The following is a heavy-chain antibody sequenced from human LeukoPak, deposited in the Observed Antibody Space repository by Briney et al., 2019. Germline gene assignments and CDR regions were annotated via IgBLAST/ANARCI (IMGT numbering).Heavy chain of an antibody. CDR1: GFTFSSYE. CDR3: ARVQQPSGIINYGMDV. J-gene: IGHJ6*02. CDR2: IRSSGNTI. V-gene: IGHV3-48*03. D-gene: IGHD1-1*01. Sequence: PGGSLRLSCAASGFTFSSYEMNWVRQAPGKGLEWISYIRSSGNTIYYADSVKGRFTISRDNAKNSQYLQMSSLRAEDTAVYYCARVQQPSGIINYGMDVWGQGTTVTVSS.